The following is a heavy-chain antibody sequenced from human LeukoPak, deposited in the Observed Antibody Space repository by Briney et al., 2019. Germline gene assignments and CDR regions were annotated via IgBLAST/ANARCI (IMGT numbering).Heavy chain of an antibody. CDR3: ARAPREWLPPDDAFDI. V-gene: IGHV1-69*13. CDR1: GGTFSSYA. J-gene: IGHJ3*02. CDR2: IIPIFGTA. D-gene: IGHD5-12*01. Sequence: SVKVSCKASGGTFSSYAISWVRQAPGQGLEWMGGIIPIFGTANYAQKFQGRVTITADESTSTAYMELSSLRSEDTAVYYCARAPREWLPPDDAFDIWGQGTMVTVSS.